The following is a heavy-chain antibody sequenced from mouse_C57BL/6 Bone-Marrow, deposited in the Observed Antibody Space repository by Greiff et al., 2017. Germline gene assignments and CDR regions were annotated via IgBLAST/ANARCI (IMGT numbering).Heavy chain of an antibody. J-gene: IGHJ3*01. CDR3: SRESKWNWFAY. V-gene: IGHV1-61*01. CDR1: GYTFTSYW. CDR2: IYPSDSET. Sequence: QVQLQQPGAELVRPGSSVKLSCKASGYTFTSYWMDWVKQRPGQGLEWIGNIYPSDSETHYNQKFKDKATLTVDKSSSTAHMQLSSLTSEDSAVYYCSRESKWNWFAYWGQGTLVTVSA. D-gene: IGHD1-3*01.